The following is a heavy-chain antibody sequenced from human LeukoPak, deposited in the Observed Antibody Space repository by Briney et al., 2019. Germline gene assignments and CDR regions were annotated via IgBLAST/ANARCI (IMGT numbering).Heavy chain of an antibody. D-gene: IGHD3-10*01. CDR1: GGSISSYY. V-gene: IGHV4-59*01. Sequence: SETLSLTCTVSGGSISSYYWSWIRQPPGKGLEWIGYLYYSGSTNYNPSPKSRVTISVDTSKNQFSLKLSSVTAADTAVYYCAQEGRRGAFDIWGQGTMVTVSS. J-gene: IGHJ3*02. CDR2: LYYSGST. CDR3: AQEGRRGAFDI.